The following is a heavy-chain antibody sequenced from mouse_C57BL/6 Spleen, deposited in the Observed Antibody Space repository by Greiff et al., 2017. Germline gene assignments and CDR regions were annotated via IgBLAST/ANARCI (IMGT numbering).Heavy chain of an antibody. CDR1: GFTFSSYA. V-gene: IGHV5-4*01. D-gene: IGHD2-2*01. CDR3: ARDEVTKAMDY. J-gene: IGHJ4*01. CDR2: ISDGGSYT. Sequence: EVQLVESGGGLVKPGGSLKLSCAASGFTFSSYAMSWVRQTPEKRLEWVATISDGGSYTYYPDNVKGRFTISRDNAKNNLYLQMSHLKSEDTAMYYCARDEVTKAMDYWGQGTSVTVSS.